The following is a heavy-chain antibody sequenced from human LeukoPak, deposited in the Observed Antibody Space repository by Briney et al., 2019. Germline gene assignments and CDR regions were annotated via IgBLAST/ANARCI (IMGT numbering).Heavy chain of an antibody. CDR2: IDGDGSST. CDR3: AKAGRSSGWYWFAY. CDR1: GFTFSSYW. Sequence: PGGSLRLSCAASGFTFSSYWMQWVRQAPGKGLVWVSRIDGDGSSTNYADSVKGRFTISRDNAKNTLYLQMNSLRAEDTAVYYCAKAGRSSGWYWFAYWGQGTLVTVSS. J-gene: IGHJ4*02. V-gene: IGHV3-74*01. D-gene: IGHD6-19*01.